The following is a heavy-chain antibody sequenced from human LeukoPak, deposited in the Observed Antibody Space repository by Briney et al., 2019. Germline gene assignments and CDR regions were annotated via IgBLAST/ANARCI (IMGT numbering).Heavy chain of an antibody. CDR3: AKDLVATTGYYMDV. D-gene: IGHD5-12*01. CDR2: ISVSGTTI. Sequence: GGSLRLSCAASGFTFSDYEMNWVRQAPEKGLEWLSHISVSGTTIHYADSVKGRFTISRDNAKNSVYLQMNSLRAEDTAVYYCAKDLVATTGYYMDVWGKGTTVTISS. CDR1: GFTFSDYE. J-gene: IGHJ6*03. V-gene: IGHV3-48*01.